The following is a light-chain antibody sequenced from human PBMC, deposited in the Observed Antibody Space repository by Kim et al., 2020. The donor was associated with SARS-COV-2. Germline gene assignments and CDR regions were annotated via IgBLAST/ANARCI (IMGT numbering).Light chain of an antibody. CDR2: DTN. CDR1: TGAVTNGHF. Sequence: GGTVTLTCGSSTGAVTNGHFPYWFQQKPGQAPRTLIHDTNNKHSWTPARFSGSLLGGKAALTLSGAQPEDEAEYFCSLYYSGIVIFGGGTQLTVL. V-gene: IGLV7-46*01. CDR3: SLYYSGIVI. J-gene: IGLJ2*01.